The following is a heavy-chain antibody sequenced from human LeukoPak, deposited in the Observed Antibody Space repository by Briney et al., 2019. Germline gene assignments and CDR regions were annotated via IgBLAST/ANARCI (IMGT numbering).Heavy chain of an antibody. CDR1: GFTFSSHA. V-gene: IGHV3-23*01. CDR3: ARAQSYGDYALYYYYYMDV. Sequence: GGSLRLSCAASGFTFSSHAMSWVRQAQGKGLEWVSAISGSGGNTHYADSVKGRFTISRDNSKNTLCLLMNSLRAEDTAVYYCARAQSYGDYALYYYYYMDVWGKGTTVTVSS. D-gene: IGHD4-17*01. CDR2: ISGSGGNT. J-gene: IGHJ6*03.